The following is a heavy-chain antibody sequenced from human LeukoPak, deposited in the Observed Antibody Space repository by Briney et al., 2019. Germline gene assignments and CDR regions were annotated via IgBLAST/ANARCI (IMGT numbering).Heavy chain of an antibody. CDR3: ARAGSYYDSSGYYPPRNY. Sequence: GASVKVSCKTSGYTFTDYYIHWVRQAPGQGLEFMGWVNPHSGGTSYAAKFRGRVTLTRDTPISTAYMELSRLRSDDTAVYYCARAGSYYDSSGYYPPRNYWGQGTLVTVSS. CDR2: VNPHSGGT. V-gene: IGHV1-2*02. D-gene: IGHD3-22*01. J-gene: IGHJ4*02. CDR1: GYTFTDYY.